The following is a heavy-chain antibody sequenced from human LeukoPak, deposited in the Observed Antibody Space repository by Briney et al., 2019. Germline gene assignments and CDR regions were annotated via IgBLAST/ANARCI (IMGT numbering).Heavy chain of an antibody. CDR1: GGSISSYY. CDR2: IYTSGSS. CDR3: ARGRPKYYYGSGSSFYYYYMDV. Sequence: PSETLSLTCSVSGGSISSYYWSWIRQPAGKGLEWIGRIYTSGSSNYNPSLKSRVTMSVDTSKNQFSLKLSSVTAADTAVYYCARGRPKYYYGSGSSFYYYYMDVWGKGTTVTVSS. J-gene: IGHJ6*03. D-gene: IGHD3-10*01. V-gene: IGHV4-4*07.